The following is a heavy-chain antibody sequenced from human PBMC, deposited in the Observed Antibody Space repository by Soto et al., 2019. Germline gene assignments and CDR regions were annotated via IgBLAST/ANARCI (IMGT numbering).Heavy chain of an antibody. CDR2: IYYSGST. J-gene: IGHJ5*02. V-gene: IGHV4-59*01. CDR3: ASIAAAADNWFDP. CDR1: GGSISSYY. Sequence: QVQLQESGPGLVKPSETLSLTCTVSGGSISSYYWSWIRQPPGKGLEWIGYIYYSGSTNYNPSLNSRVTISVDTSKNQFSLKLSSVTAADTAVYYCASIAAAADNWFDPWGQGTLVTVSS. D-gene: IGHD6-13*01.